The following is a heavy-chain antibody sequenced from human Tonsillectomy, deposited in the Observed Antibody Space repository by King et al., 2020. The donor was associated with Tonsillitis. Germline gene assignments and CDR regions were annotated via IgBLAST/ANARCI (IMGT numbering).Heavy chain of an antibody. V-gene: IGHV3-30*04. D-gene: IGHD2-2*01. CDR1: AFTFNSHP. CDR3: ARPESTSWPPDTFEI. J-gene: IGHJ3*02. Sequence: VQLVESGGGVVQPGRSLRLSCTASAFTFNSHPMHWVRQAPGKGLEWVAVISYDANNKYYADSVKGRFTISRDNAKNTLYLQMNSLRPEDTAVYHCARPESTSWPPDTFEIWGQGTMVIVSS. CDR2: ISYDANNK.